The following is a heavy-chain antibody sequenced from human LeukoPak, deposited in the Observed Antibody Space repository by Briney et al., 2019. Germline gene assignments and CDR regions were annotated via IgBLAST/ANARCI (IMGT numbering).Heavy chain of an antibody. Sequence: GGSLRLSCAASGFTFSSYGMHWVRQAPGKGLEWVAVISYDGSNKYYADSVKGRFTISRDNSKNRLYLQMNSLRAEEGAVYYCAKVGLRFLEWFGFDPWGQGTLVTVSS. J-gene: IGHJ5*02. V-gene: IGHV3-30*18. CDR2: ISYDGSNK. CDR1: GFTFSSYG. CDR3: AKVGLRFLEWFGFDP. D-gene: IGHD3-3*01.